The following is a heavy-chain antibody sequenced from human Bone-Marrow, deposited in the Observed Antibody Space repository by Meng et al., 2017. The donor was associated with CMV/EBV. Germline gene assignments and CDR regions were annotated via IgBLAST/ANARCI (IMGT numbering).Heavy chain of an antibody. J-gene: IGHJ4*02. V-gene: IGHV4-39*07. CDR3: ARDISGITMVRGDY. CDR1: GGSISSYY. CDR2: IYYSGST. D-gene: IGHD3-10*01. Sequence: SETLSLTCTVSGGSISSYYWSWIRQPPGKGLEWIGSIYYSGSTYYNPSLKSRVTISVDTSKNQFSLKLSSVTAADTAVYYCARDISGITMVRGDYWGQGTLVTVSS.